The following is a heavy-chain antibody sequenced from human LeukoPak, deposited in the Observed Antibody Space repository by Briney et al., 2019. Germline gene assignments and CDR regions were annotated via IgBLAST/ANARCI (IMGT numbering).Heavy chain of an antibody. Sequence: GGSLRLSCAASGFTFSSYEMNWVRQAPGKGLEWVSYISSSGSTILYADSVKGRFTISRDNAKNSLHLQMNSLRAEDTAVYYCARATYYYDSSGYWVFDFWGQGTLVTVSS. J-gene: IGHJ4*02. CDR1: GFTFSSYE. CDR3: ARATYYYDSSGYWVFDF. V-gene: IGHV3-48*03. CDR2: ISSSGSTI. D-gene: IGHD3-22*01.